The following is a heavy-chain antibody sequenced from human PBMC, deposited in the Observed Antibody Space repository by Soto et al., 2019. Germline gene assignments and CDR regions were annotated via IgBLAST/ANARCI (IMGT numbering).Heavy chain of an antibody. J-gene: IGHJ4*02. V-gene: IGHV4-30-4*01. CDR3: ASNSYGYTFYAY. D-gene: IGHD5-18*01. CDR1: GGSISSGDYY. CDR2: IYYSGST. Sequence: SETLSLTCTVSGGSISSGDYYWSWIPQPPGKGLEWIGYIYYSGSTYYNPSLKSRVTISVDTSKNQFSLKLSSVTAADTAVYYCASNSYGYTFYAYWGQGTLVTVSS.